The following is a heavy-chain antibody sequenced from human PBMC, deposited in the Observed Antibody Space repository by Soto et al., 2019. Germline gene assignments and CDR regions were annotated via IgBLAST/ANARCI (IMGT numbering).Heavy chain of an antibody. J-gene: IGHJ4*02. Sequence: QLQLQESGPGLVKPSETLSLTCTVSGGSISSSNYYWTWIRQPPGKGLEWMGSGTTYNPSLRSRVTISVDASKNQFSLKLNSVNAADTAVYHCATYGGGTGRFDFWGQGTLVTVSS. D-gene: IGHD4-17*01. CDR3: ATYGGGTGRFDF. CDR1: GGSISSSNYY. V-gene: IGHV4-39*01. CDR2: SGTT.